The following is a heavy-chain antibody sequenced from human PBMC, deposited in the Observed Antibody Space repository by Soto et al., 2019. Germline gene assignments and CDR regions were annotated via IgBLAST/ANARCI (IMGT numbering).Heavy chain of an antibody. CDR2: ISGSGGST. CDR1: GFTFSSYA. V-gene: IGHV3-23*01. Sequence: EVQLLESGGGLVQPGGSLRLSCAASGFTFSSYAMSWVRQAPGKGLEWVSAISGSGGSTYYADSVKGRCTISRDNSKNTLYLQMNSLRAEDTAVYYCAKDGSGWDPPNNWFDPWGQGTLVTVSS. D-gene: IGHD6-19*01. CDR3: AKDGSGWDPPNNWFDP. J-gene: IGHJ5*02.